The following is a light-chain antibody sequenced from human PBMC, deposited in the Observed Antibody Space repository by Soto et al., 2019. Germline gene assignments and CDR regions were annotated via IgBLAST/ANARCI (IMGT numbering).Light chain of an antibody. V-gene: IGLV2-18*02. CDR2: EVS. CDR3: YSFTTSNTYV. J-gene: IGLJ1*01. Sequence: QSALTQPPSVSGSPGQSVTISCSGTSSDVGTHNHVSWYQQAPGTAPKVMIYEVSSRPSGVPDRFSGSKSGNTASLTISGLQPEDEADYYCYSFTTSNTYVFGTGTKVTVL. CDR1: SSDVGTHNH.